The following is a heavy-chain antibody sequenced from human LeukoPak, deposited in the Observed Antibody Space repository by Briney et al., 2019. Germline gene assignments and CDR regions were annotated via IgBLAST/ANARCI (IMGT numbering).Heavy chain of an antibody. D-gene: IGHD4-17*01. CDR1: GFTFSSYD. Sequence: GGSLRLSCAASGFTFSSYDMNWVRQAPGKGLEWVSSISSSSSYIYYADSVKGRFTISRDNAKNSLYLQMNSLRAEDTAVYYCARESLAVTTMGDYSDYWGQGTLVTVSS. CDR2: ISSSSSYI. V-gene: IGHV3-21*01. J-gene: IGHJ4*02. CDR3: ARESLAVTTMGDYSDY.